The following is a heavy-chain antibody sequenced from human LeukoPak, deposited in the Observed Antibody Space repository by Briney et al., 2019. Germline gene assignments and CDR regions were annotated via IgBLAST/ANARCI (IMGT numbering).Heavy chain of an antibody. D-gene: IGHD2-2*01. J-gene: IGHJ4*02. CDR3: AKFEGLCGSANTCYHFDC. CDR2: LSGSGGST. V-gene: IGHV3-23*01. CDR1: GFTFSTYA. Sequence: PGGSLRLSRDASGFTFSTYAMSWVRQAPGEGLEWVSGLSGSGGSTWYADSVKGRFTISRDNSKNTVYLHMNSLRAEDTAVYYCAKFEGLCGSANTCYHFDCWGQGTLVTVCS.